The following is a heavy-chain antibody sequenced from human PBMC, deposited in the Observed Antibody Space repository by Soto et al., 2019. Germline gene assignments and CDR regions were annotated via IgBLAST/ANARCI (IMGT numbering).Heavy chain of an antibody. CDR1: GFTFSSYW. D-gene: IGHD3-22*01. J-gene: IGHJ4*02. CDR2: IKSKTDGGTT. Sequence: GGSLRLSCAASGFTFSSYWMSWVRQAPGKGLEWVGRIKSKTDGGTTDYAAPVKGRFTISRDDSKNTLYLQMNSLKTEDTAVYYCTTDAERITMMDGPGWGQGTLVTVSS. V-gene: IGHV3-15*01. CDR3: TTDAERITMMDGPG.